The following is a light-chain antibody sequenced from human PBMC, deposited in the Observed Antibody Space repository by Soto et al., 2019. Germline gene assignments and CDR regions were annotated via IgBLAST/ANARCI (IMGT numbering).Light chain of an antibody. CDR3: CSYAGRPSWI. Sequence: QSALTQPRSVSGSPGQSVTISCAGTGSDVGSYHYVSWYQQRPGRAPKLMIYDVNKRPSGVPDRFSGSKSGNTASLTISGLQVEDESSYYCCSYAGRPSWIFGGGTKLTVL. CDR1: GSDVGSYHY. V-gene: IGLV2-11*02. CDR2: DVN. J-gene: IGLJ2*01.